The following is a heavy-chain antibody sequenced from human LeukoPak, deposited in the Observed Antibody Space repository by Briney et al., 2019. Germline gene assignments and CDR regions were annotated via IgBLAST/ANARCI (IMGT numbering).Heavy chain of an antibody. CDR3: AGSGWSYGMDV. CDR1: GFTFSSYG. CDR2: IYSGGST. V-gene: IGHV3-66*01. D-gene: IGHD6-19*01. J-gene: IGHJ6*02. Sequence: GGSLRLSCAASGFTFSSYGMHWVRQAPGKGLEWVSVIYSGGSTYYADSVKGRFTISRDNSKNTLYLQMNSLRAEDTAVYYCAGSGWSYGMDVWGQGTTVTVS.